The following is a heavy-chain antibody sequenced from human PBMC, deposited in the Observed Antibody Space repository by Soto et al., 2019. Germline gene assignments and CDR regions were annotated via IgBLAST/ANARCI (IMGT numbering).Heavy chain of an antibody. D-gene: IGHD3-22*01. V-gene: IGHV1-2*02. CDR2: ISPKSGGT. CDR3: TRNAFYYNSSGYHDGFDI. J-gene: IGHJ3*02. CDR1: GYTFSDYS. Sequence: ASVEVSCKASGYTFSDYSVHWVRQATGQGLEWMGWISPKSGGTNYAQKFQGRVTMTRDTSIFTAYMELSRLRSDDTAVYYCTRNAFYYNSSGYHDGFDIWGQGTLVTVSS.